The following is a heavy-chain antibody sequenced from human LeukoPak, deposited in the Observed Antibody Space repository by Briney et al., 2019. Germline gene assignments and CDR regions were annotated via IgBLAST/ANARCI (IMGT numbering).Heavy chain of an antibody. CDR2: FNWNGGST. CDR3: ARRLYYYDISGYYYLGY. Sequence: GGSRRLSCTVSGFTFEDYGMSGVGRAPGKGLEGLAGFNWNGGSTGYADSTKGRFTISRDNAKYSLYLQINSLRAEDMALYYCARRLYYYDISGYYYLGYWGQGTLVTASS. V-gene: IGHV3-20*04. CDR1: GFTFEDYG. J-gene: IGHJ4*02. D-gene: IGHD3-22*01.